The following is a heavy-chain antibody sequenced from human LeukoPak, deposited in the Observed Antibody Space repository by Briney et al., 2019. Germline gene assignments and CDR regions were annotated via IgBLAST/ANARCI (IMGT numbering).Heavy chain of an antibody. D-gene: IGHD1-1*01. Sequence: SETLSLTCAVYGGSFSAYHWSWIRQPPGKGLEWIGEINQSGITNYNPSLKSRVTISADTSKNQFSLKLSSVTAADTAVYYCARERGKDLSPRLRRPQYFDYWGQGTLLTVSS. V-gene: IGHV4-34*01. CDR3: ARERGKDLSPRLRRPQYFDY. CDR1: GGSFSAYH. J-gene: IGHJ4*02. CDR2: INQSGIT.